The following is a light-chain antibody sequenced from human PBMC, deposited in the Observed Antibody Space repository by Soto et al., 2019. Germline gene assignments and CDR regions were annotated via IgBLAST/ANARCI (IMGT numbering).Light chain of an antibody. CDR3: QSYSSRSWV. V-gene: IGLV6-57*01. CDR1: TGSIGSTY. CDR2: ETN. J-gene: IGLJ3*02. Sequence: NFMLTQPHSVSESPGKTVTISCTRSTGSIGSTYVQWYQQRPGSSPTTVIYETNQRPSGVPDRFSGSIDSSSNSASLTISGLKTEDEADYYCQSYSSRSWVFGGGTKLTVL.